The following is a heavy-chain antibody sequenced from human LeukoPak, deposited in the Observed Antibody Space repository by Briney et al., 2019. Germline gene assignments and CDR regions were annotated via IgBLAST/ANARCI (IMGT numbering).Heavy chain of an antibody. CDR1: GGSISRYY. CDR3: ARRLGGTSTGFDY. CDR2: IHYSGST. V-gene: IGHV4-59*08. Sequence: PSETLSLTCTVSGGSISRYYWSWVRQPAGKGLEWIGSIHYSGSTTYNPSLKSRVTISVDTSKNQFSLKLSSVTAADTAVYYCARRLGGTSTGFDYWGQGTLVTVSS. D-gene: IGHD2-2*01. J-gene: IGHJ4*02.